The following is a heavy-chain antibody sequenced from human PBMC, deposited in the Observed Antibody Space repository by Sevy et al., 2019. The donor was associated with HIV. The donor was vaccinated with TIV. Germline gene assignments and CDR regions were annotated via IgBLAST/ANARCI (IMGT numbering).Heavy chain of an antibody. CDR2: IYHTGNT. Sequence: SETLSLTCAVSGVSISSGAYSWNWIRQPPGKGLEWIGYIYHTGNTYYNPSLKSLITISLDRSKNQFSLRLSSVTAAETTVYFGARDGGTMTTPGTFDIWGQGTMVTVSS. CDR1: GVSISSGAYS. D-gene: IGHD4-17*01. J-gene: IGHJ3*02. V-gene: IGHV4-30-2*01. CDR3: ARDGGTMTTPGTFDI.